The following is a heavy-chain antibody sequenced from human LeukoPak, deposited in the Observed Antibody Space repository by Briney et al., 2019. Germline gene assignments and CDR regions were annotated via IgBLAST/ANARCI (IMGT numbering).Heavy chain of an antibody. Sequence: GGSLRLSCAASVFTLSIYRINWVCQALVKGLEWLSSITSSSNYIYYAASVKGRFTLSRDNVQNSVYLKMNSLTAEDTAMYYCARDRGYFDNWGQGTLVTVSS. CDR1: VFTLSIYR. J-gene: IGHJ4*02. CDR2: ITSSSNYI. CDR3: ARDRGYFDN. V-gene: IGHV3-21*01.